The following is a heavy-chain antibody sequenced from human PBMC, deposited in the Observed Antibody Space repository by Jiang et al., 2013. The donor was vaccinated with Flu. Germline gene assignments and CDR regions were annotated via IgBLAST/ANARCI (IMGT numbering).Heavy chain of an antibody. CDR3: ARGNFYYGMDV. CDR2: INAGNGDT. V-gene: IGHV1-3*01. J-gene: IGHJ6*02. Sequence: PEWMGWINAGNGDTEYSQKFQGRVTITWDTSPSTAYMELSSLRSEDTAVYYCARGNFYYGMDVWGQGTTVTVSS.